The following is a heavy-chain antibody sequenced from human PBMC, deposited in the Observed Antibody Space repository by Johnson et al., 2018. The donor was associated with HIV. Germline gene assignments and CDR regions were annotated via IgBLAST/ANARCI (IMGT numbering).Heavy chain of an antibody. Sequence: QVQLVESGGGVVRPGGSLRLSCAASGFTFSSYAMHWVRQAPGKGLEWVAVISYDGSNKYYADSVKGRFTISRDNSKNTLYLQMNSLRAEDTALYYCARDVPRAFVRAYLDAFDIWGQGTMVTVSS. CDR2: ISYDGSNK. V-gene: IGHV3-30-3*01. D-gene: IGHD2/OR15-2a*01. CDR1: GFTFSSYA. CDR3: ARDVPRAFVRAYLDAFDI. J-gene: IGHJ3*02.